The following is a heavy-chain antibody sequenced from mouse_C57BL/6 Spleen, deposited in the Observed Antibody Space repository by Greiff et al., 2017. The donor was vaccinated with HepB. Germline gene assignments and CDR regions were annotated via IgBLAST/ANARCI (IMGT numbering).Heavy chain of an antibody. CDR1: GYSITSGYD. D-gene: IGHD2-1*01. Sequence: EVKLEESGPGMVKPSQSLSLTCTVTGYSITSGYDWHWIRHFPGNKLEWMGYISYSGSTNYNPSLKSRISITHDTSKNHFFLKLNSVTTEDTATYYCARGEAIYYGKGPWFAYWGQGTLVTVSA. V-gene: IGHV3-1*01. J-gene: IGHJ3*01. CDR3: ARGEAIYYGKGPWFAY. CDR2: ISYSGST.